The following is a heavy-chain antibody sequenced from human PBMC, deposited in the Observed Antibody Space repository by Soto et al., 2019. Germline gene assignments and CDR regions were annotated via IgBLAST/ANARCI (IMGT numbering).Heavy chain of an antibody. V-gene: IGHV3-33*01. Sequence: GGSLRLSCAASGFTFSSYGMHWVRQAPGKGLEWVAVIWYDGSNKYYADSVKGRFTISRDNSKNTLYLQMNSLRAEDTAVYYCARERGKYDFWSGYYTKEYYYYYMDVWGKGTTVTVS. D-gene: IGHD3-3*01. J-gene: IGHJ6*03. CDR1: GFTFSSYG. CDR2: IWYDGSNK. CDR3: ARERGKYDFWSGYYTKEYYYYYMDV.